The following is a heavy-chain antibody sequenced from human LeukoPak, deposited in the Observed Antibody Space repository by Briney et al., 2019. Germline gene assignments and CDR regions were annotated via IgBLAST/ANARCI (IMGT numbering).Heavy chain of an antibody. Sequence: GGSLRLSCSASGFTFSRYAMHWVRQAPGKGLEWVASISYDGSNEYYGDSVKGRFSVSRDNSKNTLYLHMNSLRAEDTAVYYCAKEREMATRYYFDYWGQGTLVTVSS. CDR2: ISYDGSNE. V-gene: IGHV3-30*04. D-gene: IGHD5-24*01. CDR3: AKEREMATRYYFDY. J-gene: IGHJ4*02. CDR1: GFTFSRYA.